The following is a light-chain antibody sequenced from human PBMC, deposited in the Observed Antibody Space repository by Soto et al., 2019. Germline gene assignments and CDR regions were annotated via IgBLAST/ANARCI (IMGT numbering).Light chain of an antibody. CDR2: DAS. V-gene: IGKV3-11*01. J-gene: IGKJ1*01. CDR3: QQRNNWPPWT. Sequence: EVVLTQSPATLSLSPGERATLSCRASQSVSSFLAWYQQKPGQAPRLLIYDASNRATGIPARFSGSGSGTDFTLTISSLEPEDFAVYDCQQRNNWPPWTCGRGTKVEIK. CDR1: QSVSSF.